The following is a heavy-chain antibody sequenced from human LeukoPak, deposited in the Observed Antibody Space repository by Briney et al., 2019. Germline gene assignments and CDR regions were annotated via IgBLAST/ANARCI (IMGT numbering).Heavy chain of an antibody. Sequence: PSETLSLTCTVSGGSISSYCWSWIRQPPGKGLEWIGYIYYSGSTNYNPSLKSRVTISVDTSKNQFSLKLSSVTAADTAVYYCARDQGYCSGGSCYYYPPLYYYGMDVWGQGTTVTVSS. D-gene: IGHD2-15*01. CDR1: GGSISSYC. J-gene: IGHJ6*02. V-gene: IGHV4-59*01. CDR2: IYYSGST. CDR3: ARDQGYCSGGSCYYYPPLYYYGMDV.